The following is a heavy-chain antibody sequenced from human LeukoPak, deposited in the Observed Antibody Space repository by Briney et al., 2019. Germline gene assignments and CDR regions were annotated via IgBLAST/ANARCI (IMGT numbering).Heavy chain of an antibody. J-gene: IGHJ4*02. D-gene: IGHD1-26*01. Sequence: DSVKGRFTISRQTSKNTLYLQMNGLRAEDTAVYYCSRLVGATYFDYWGQGTLVTVSS. CDR3: SRLVGATYFDY. V-gene: IGHV3-53*04.